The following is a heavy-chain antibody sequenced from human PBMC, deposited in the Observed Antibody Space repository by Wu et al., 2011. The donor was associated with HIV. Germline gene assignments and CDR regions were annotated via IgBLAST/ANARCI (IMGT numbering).Heavy chain of an antibody. V-gene: IGHV5-51*03. J-gene: IGHJ6*02. CDR2: IYAGDSDT. Sequence: VQLVQSGAEVKKPGESLRISCKGSGYSFNTYWIGWVRQMPGKGLEWMGIIYAGDSDTRYSPSFQGQVTISADKSISTAYLQWSSLKASDTAMYYCARPIVGALYGMDVWGQGTTVTVSS. CDR1: GYSFNTYW. CDR3: ARPIVGALYGMDV. D-gene: IGHD1-26*01.